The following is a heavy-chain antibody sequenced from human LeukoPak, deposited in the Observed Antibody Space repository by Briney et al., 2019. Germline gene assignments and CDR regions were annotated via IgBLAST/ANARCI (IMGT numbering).Heavy chain of an antibody. CDR3: ARDLYRSSGWPNLDY. D-gene: IGHD6-19*01. V-gene: IGHV4-38-2*02. CDR1: RYSISSGYY. Sequence: SETLSLTCTVSRYSISSGYYWGWIRQPPGKGLEWIGSIYHSGSTYYNPSLKSRVTISVDTSKNQFSLKLSSVTAADTAVYYCARDLYRSSGWPNLDYWAREPWSPSPQ. CDR2: IYHSGST. J-gene: IGHJ4*02.